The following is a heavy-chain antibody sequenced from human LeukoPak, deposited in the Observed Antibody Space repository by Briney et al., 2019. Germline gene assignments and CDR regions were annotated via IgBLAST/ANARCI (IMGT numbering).Heavy chain of an antibody. CDR1: GFTFSTXX. V-gene: IGHV3-30*18. Sequence: GGSLRLSCAASGFTFSTXXXXXVRQAPGKXXXXXXVISDDGSNXYYEDSXXGRFIISRDNSRNTVYLQMNSLRAEDTAVYYCAKDAPNSSNWYPGYWGQGTLVIVSS. D-gene: IGHD1-20*01. CDR3: AKDAPNSSNWYPGY. J-gene: IGHJ4*02. CDR2: ISDDGSNX.